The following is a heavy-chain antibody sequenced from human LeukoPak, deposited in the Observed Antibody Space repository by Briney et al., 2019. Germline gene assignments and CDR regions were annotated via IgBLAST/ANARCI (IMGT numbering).Heavy chain of an antibody. Sequence: GASVKVSCKASGYTFTSYYMHWVRQAPGQGLEWMGIINPSGGSTSYAQKFQGRVTMTRDTSTSTVYLELSTLRSEDTAVYYCARPFGGYKSVSYQKNAFDIWGQGTMVTVSS. CDR3: ARPFGGYKSVSYQKNAFDI. CDR2: INPSGGST. CDR1: GYTFTSYY. J-gene: IGHJ3*02. D-gene: IGHD5-24*01. V-gene: IGHV1-46*01.